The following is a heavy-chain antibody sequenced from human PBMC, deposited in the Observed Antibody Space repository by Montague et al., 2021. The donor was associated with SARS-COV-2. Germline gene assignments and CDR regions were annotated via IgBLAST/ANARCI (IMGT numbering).Heavy chain of an antibody. V-gene: IGHV4-34*01. CDR3: ARLGAITLVRGITKADFSNYGMDV. J-gene: IGHJ6*02. Sequence: SETLSLTCAVSSGSFRGYYWSWIRQPLGKGLEWIGEINHSGSTTXXPSLESRVSISVDTSNKQFSLKVTSVTAADTAVYYCARLGAITLVRGITKADFSNYGMDVWGQGTTVTVSS. CDR2: INHSGST. D-gene: IGHD3-10*01. CDR1: SGSFRGYY.